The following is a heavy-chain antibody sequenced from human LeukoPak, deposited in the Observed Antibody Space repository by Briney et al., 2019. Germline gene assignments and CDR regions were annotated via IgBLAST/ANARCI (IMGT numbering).Heavy chain of an antibody. Sequence: PSETLSLTCTVSGGSVSSGSYYWSWIRQPPGKGLEWIGYIYYSGSTNYNPSLKSRVTISVDTSKNQFSLKLSSVTAADTAVHYCGTSIAAAEYYFDYWGQGTLVTVSS. V-gene: IGHV4-61*01. CDR3: GTSIAAAEYYFDY. CDR1: GGSVSSGSYY. CDR2: IYYSGST. J-gene: IGHJ4*02. D-gene: IGHD6-13*01.